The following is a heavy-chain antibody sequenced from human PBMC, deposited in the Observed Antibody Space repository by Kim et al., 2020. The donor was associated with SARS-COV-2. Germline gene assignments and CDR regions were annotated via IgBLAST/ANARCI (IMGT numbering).Heavy chain of an antibody. CDR3: ARASRIGQGDI. CDR2: IYSGGGT. Sequence: LSLTCAASGFTVSNNYMSWVRQAPGKGLEWVSVIYSGGGTYYIDSVKGRFTISRDNSKNTLYLQMNSLRAEDTAVYYCARASRIGQGDIWGRGTLVT. V-gene: IGHV3-53*01. CDR1: GFTVSNNY. D-gene: IGHD2-15*01. J-gene: IGHJ2*01.